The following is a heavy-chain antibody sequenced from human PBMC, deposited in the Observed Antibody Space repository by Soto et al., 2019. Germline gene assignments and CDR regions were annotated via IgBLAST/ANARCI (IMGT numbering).Heavy chain of an antibody. V-gene: IGHV4-34*01. CDR3: ARGPAHIVVVEPNPVYYYGMDV. CDR1: GGSFSGYY. D-gene: IGHD2-15*01. Sequence: PSETLSLTCAVYGGSFSGYYWSWIRQPPGKGLEWIGEINHSGSTNYNPSLKSRVTISVDTSKNQFSLKLSSVTAADTAVYYCARGPAHIVVVEPNPVYYYGMDVWGQGTTVTVSS. J-gene: IGHJ6*02. CDR2: INHSGST.